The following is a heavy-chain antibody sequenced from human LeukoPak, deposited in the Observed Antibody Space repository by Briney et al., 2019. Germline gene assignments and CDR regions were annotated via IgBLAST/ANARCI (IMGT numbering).Heavy chain of an antibody. J-gene: IGHJ5*02. CDR3: ARDATMVRDLVLANWFDP. CDR1: GGSISSYY. V-gene: IGHV4-4*07. CDR2: IYTSGST. D-gene: IGHD3-10*01. Sequence: KASETLSLTCTVSGGSISSYYWSWIRQPAGKGLEWIGRIYTSGSTNYNPSLKSRVTMSVGTSKNQFSLKLSSVTVADTAVYYCARDATMVRDLVLANWFDPWGQGTLVTVSS.